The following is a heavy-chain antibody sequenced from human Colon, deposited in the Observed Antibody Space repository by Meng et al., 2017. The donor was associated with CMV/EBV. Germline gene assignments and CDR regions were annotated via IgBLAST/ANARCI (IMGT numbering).Heavy chain of an antibody. CDR3: ASRGYSYGYRY. Sequence: SETLSLTCTVSGSSINSGDYYWAWIRQSPGKGLEWLGYIYYSGSTYYNPSLKSRVTISVDTSKNQFSLKLSSVTAADTAVYYCASRGYSYGYRYWGQGTLVTVSS. J-gene: IGHJ4*02. CDR1: GSSINSGDYY. V-gene: IGHV4-31*03. CDR2: IYYSGST. D-gene: IGHD5-18*01.